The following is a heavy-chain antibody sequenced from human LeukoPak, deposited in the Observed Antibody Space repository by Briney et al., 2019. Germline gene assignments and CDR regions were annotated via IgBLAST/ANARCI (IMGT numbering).Heavy chain of an antibody. J-gene: IGHJ4*02. CDR1: GGSISSGDYY. Sequence: SETLSLTCTVSGGSISSGDYYWSWIRQPPGKGLEWIGYIYYSGSTYYNPSLKSRVTISVDRSKNQFSLKLSSVTAADTAVYYCERDLGYCSSTSCRYFDCRGQGTLVTVSS. CDR3: ERDLGYCSSTSCRYFDC. D-gene: IGHD2-2*01. CDR2: IYYSGST. V-gene: IGHV4-30-4*08.